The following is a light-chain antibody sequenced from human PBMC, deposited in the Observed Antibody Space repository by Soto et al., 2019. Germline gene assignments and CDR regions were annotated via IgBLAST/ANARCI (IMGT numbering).Light chain of an antibody. Sequence: DIVLTQSPDSLAVSVGERATINCKSNQSLLFSSNNKDYLAWYQQKTGQPPKLLIYWASSRQSGVPDRFSGSGSGTDFTLTISSLRSEDVAAYYCQQYYSTPLTLGGGTKVEIK. CDR2: WAS. J-gene: IGKJ4*01. V-gene: IGKV4-1*01. CDR3: QQYYSTPLT. CDR1: QSLLFSSNNKDY.